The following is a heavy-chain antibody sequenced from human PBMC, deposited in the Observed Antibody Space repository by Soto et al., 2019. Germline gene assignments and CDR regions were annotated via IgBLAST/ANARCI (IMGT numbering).Heavy chain of an antibody. D-gene: IGHD3-10*01. CDR1: GFTFSDYY. J-gene: IGHJ4*02. V-gene: IGHV3-11*05. Sequence: QVQLVESGGGLVKPGGSLRLSCAASGFTFSDYYMSWIRQAPGKGLEWVSYISSSSSYTNYADSVKGRFTISRDNAKNSLYRQMNSLRAEDTAVYYCARRVYGSGSENDYWGQGTLVTVSS. CDR2: ISSSSSYT. CDR3: ARRVYGSGSENDY.